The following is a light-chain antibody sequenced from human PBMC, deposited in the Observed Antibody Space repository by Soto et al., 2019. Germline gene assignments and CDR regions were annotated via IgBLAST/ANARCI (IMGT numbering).Light chain of an antibody. Sequence: SFELTQAPSESVSPGQTASITCSGDKLGDKYACWYQQKPGQSPVLVIYQDSKRPSGIPERFSGSNSGNTATLTISGTQAMDEADYYCQAWDSSTAVFGGGTKLTVL. CDR2: QDS. J-gene: IGLJ2*01. CDR3: QAWDSSTAV. CDR1: KLGDKY. V-gene: IGLV3-1*01.